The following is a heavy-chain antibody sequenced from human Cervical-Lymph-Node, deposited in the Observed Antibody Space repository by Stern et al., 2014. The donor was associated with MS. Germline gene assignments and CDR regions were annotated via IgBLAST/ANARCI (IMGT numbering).Heavy chain of an antibody. CDR3: AKDRGSSVAARYFDY. J-gene: IGHJ4*02. CDR1: GFTFSNYG. CDR2: ILYDGSNK. D-gene: IGHD6-6*01. Sequence: VQLVESGGGVVQPGRSLRLSCAASGFTFSNYGMHWVRQAPGQGLEWVGVILYDGSNKCYADSVKGRFTVSRDNSKNTLYLQMNSLRADDTAIYYCAKDRGSSVAARYFDYWGQGTLVTVSS. V-gene: IGHV3-30*18.